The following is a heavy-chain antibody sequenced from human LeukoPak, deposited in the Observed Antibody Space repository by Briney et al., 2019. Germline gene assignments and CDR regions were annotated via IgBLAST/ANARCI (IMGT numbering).Heavy chain of an antibody. V-gene: IGHV4-39*01. CDR1: GGSISSSSYY. Sequence: SETLSLTCTVSGGSISSSSYYWGWIRQPPGKGLEWIGSIYYSGSTYYNPSLKSRVTISVDTSKNQSFLKLSSVTAADTAVYYCASLKRGYSGYDSVSRDYWGQGTLVTVSS. CDR2: IYYSGST. D-gene: IGHD5-12*01. J-gene: IGHJ4*02. CDR3: ASLKRGYSGYDSVSRDY.